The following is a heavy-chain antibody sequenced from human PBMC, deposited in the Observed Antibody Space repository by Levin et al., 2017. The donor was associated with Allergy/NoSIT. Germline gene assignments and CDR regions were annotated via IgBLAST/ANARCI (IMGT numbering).Heavy chain of an antibody. V-gene: IGHV4-4*07. J-gene: IGHJ6*02. CDR2: IYTSGST. CDR1: GGSISSYY. CDR3: ARDPVSSSTPLYYYYYGMDV. Sequence: SETLSLTCTVSGGSISSYYWSWIRQPAGKGLEWIGRIYTSGSTNYNPSLKSRVTMSVDTSKNQFSLKLSSVTAADTAVYYCARDPVSSSTPLYYYYYGMDVWGQGTTVTVSS. D-gene: IGHD6-13*01.